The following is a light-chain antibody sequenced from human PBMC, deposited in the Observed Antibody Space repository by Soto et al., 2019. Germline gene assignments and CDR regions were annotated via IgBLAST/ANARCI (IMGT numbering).Light chain of an antibody. Sequence: QSALTQPASVSGSPGQSITISCTGTSSDVGGYNYVSWYQQHPGKAPKIMIYEVSNRPSGVSNRVSGSKSGNTASLTISGLQAEDEADYYCSSYTSSSTVVFGGGTKLTVL. CDR2: EVS. J-gene: IGLJ2*01. V-gene: IGLV2-14*01. CDR3: SSYTSSSTVV. CDR1: SSDVGGYNY.